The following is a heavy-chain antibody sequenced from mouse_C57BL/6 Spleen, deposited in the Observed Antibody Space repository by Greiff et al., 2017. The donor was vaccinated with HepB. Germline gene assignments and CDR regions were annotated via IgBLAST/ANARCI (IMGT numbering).Heavy chain of an antibody. CDR1: GYTFTSYW. D-gene: IGHD3-1*01. CDR2: IDPSDSYT. CDR3: ARSEISSDPGLWDY. J-gene: IGHJ4*01. V-gene: IGHV1-59*01. Sequence: QVQLQQPGAELVRPGPSVKLSCKASGYTFTSYWMHWVKQRPGQGLEWIGVIDPSDSYTNYNQKFKGKATLTVDTSSSTAYMQLSSLTSEDSAVYYCARSEISSDPGLWDYWGQGTSVTVSS.